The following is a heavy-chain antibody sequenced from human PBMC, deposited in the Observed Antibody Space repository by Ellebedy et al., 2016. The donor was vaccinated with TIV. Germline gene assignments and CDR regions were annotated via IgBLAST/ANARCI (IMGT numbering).Heavy chain of an antibody. D-gene: IGHD4-17*01. CDR1: GFTFSRYA. CDR2: ISWNSGSI. J-gene: IGHJ4*02. Sequence: PGGSLRLSCAASGFTFSRYAMSWVRQAPGKGLEWVSGISWNSGSIGYADSVKGRFTISRDNAKNSLYLQMNSLRAEDTALYYCAKENDYGDSTLGYWGQGTLVTVSS. CDR3: AKENDYGDSTLGY. V-gene: IGHV3-9*01.